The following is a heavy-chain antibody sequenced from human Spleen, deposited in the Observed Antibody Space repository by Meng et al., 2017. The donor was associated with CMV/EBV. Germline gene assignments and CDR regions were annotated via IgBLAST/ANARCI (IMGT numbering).Heavy chain of an antibody. J-gene: IGHJ6*02. V-gene: IGHV3-53*01. CDR1: GFTVSSNY. CDR2: IYSGGST. Sequence: GGSLRLSCAASGFTVSSNYMSWVRQAPGKGLEWVSVIYSGGSTYYADSVKGRFTISRDNSKNTLYLQMNSLRAEDTAVYYCARDRREIFGVVIAYYGMDVWGQGTTVTSP. D-gene: IGHD3-3*01. CDR3: ARDRREIFGVVIAYYGMDV.